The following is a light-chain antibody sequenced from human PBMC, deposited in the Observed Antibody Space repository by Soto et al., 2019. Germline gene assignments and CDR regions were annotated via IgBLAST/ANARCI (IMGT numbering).Light chain of an antibody. V-gene: IGLV2-14*01. CDR1: SSDVGGYHY. Sequence: QSALTQPASVSGSPGLSITISFTGTSSDVGGYHYVSWYQQHPGKAPKLMIYEVSKRPSRVSNRFSGSKSGNTASLTISGLQAEDEADYYCSSYTSSSTLEVFGGGTKLTVL. J-gene: IGLJ3*02. CDR2: EVS. CDR3: SSYTSSSTLEV.